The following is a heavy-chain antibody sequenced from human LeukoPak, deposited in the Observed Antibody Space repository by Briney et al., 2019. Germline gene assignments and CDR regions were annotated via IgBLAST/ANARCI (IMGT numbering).Heavy chain of an antibody. Sequence: GGSLRLSCAASGFTFDDYAMHWVRQAPGKGLEWVSGISWNSGSIGYADSVKGRFTISRDNAKNSLYLQMNSLRAEDTALYYCARAHIGGELGLDAFDIWGQGTMVTVSS. D-gene: IGHD2-21*01. CDR1: GFTFDDYA. CDR3: ARAHIGGELGLDAFDI. V-gene: IGHV3-9*01. J-gene: IGHJ3*02. CDR2: ISWNSGSI.